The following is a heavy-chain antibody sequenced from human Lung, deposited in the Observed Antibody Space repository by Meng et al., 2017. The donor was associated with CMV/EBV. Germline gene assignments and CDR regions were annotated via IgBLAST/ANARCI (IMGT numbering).Heavy chain of an antibody. Sequence: LGQSGGEVKKPWASWNVPCKASGYTFTNYGITWVRQAPGQGLEWMGWINAYNGDTNYAQTLQGRVTMTTDTSTSTAYMELRSLRSDDTAVYYCARVEVGITSGDYWGQGTLVTVSS. CDR1: GYTFTNYG. CDR2: INAYNGDT. CDR3: ARVEVGITSGDY. J-gene: IGHJ4*02. V-gene: IGHV1-18*01. D-gene: IGHD1-26*01.